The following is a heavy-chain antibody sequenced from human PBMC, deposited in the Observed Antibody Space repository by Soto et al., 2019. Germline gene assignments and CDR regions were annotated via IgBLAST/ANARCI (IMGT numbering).Heavy chain of an antibody. Sequence: GGSLRLSCAASGFTFSAYDMHWVRQTTGKGLEWVSAIGAADDPYYLGSVKGRFTISRENAKNSLYLQMNSRRAEDTAVYFCARPPQAGWAFDVWGQGTMVTVSS. J-gene: IGHJ3*01. CDR3: ARPPQAGWAFDV. CDR2: IGAADDP. V-gene: IGHV3-13*05. CDR1: GFTFSAYD.